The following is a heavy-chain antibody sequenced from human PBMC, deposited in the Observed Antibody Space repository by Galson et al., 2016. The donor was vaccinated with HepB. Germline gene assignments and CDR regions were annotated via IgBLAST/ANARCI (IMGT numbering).Heavy chain of an antibody. V-gene: IGHV3-23*01. CDR3: AKSMNWNNHLLLF. D-gene: IGHD1/OR15-1a*01. CDR2: TSCGGGST. Sequence: SLRLSCAASGFTFTSYAMSWVRQAPGKGLEWVSATSCGGGSTYYADSVKGRFTISRDNSKNTVYLQMSSLRAEDTALYYCAKSMNWNNHLLLFWGQGTLVTVSS. J-gene: IGHJ4*02. CDR1: GFTFTSYA.